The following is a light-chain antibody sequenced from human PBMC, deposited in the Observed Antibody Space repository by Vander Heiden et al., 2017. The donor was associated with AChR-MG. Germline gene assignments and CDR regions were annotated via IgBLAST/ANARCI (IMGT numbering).Light chain of an antibody. Sequence: EIVMTQSPATLSVSPGERATLSCRASQSVSSNLAWYQQKPGQAPRLLIYGASTRATGIPARFSGSGSVTEFTLTISSLQSEDFAVYYCQQYNNWPRTFSQGTKVEIK. CDR1: QSVSSN. V-gene: IGKV3-15*01. CDR3: QQYNNWPRT. J-gene: IGKJ1*01. CDR2: GAS.